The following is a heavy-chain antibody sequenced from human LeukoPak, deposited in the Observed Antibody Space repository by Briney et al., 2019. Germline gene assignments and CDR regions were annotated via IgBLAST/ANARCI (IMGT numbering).Heavy chain of an antibody. J-gene: IGHJ6*02. CDR1: GFTFSSYA. CDR2: ISYDGSNK. Sequence: GRSLRLSCAASGFTFSSYAMHWLRQAPGKGLEWVAVISYDGSNKYYADSVKGRFTISRDNSKNTLYLQMNSLRAEDTAVYYCASEEGVVGGKYYYYYGMDVWGHGTTVTVSS. D-gene: IGHD2-21*01. V-gene: IGHV3-30-3*01. CDR3: ASEEGVVGGKYYYYYGMDV.